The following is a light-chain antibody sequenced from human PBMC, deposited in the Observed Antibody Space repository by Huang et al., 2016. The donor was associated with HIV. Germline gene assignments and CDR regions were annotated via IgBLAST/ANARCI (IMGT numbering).Light chain of an antibody. CDR3: QQSYSSPRFT. J-gene: IGKJ3*01. CDR2: AAS. V-gene: IGKV1-39*01. Sequence: DIQMTQSPSSLSASLGDRVTITCRASRSISNYLNRYQQYPGKAPRLLIYAASSLQSGVPSRFSGSGSGTDFTLTISSLQPEDFATYYCQQSYSSPRFTFGPGTKVDIK. CDR1: RSISNY.